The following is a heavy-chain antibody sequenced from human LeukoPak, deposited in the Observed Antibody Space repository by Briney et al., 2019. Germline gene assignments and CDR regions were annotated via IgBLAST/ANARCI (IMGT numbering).Heavy chain of an antibody. CDR2: INAYNGNT. Sequence: ATVKVSCKASGYTFTSYIISWVRQAPGQGLEWMGWINAYNGNTDYAQRVQGRVTMTTDTSTSTAYMELRSLRSDDTAVYYCARDRHIAAAVYYYYMDVWGKGTPVTVSS. V-gene: IGHV1-18*01. CDR1: GYTFTSYI. J-gene: IGHJ6*03. D-gene: IGHD6-13*01. CDR3: ARDRHIAAAVYYYYMDV.